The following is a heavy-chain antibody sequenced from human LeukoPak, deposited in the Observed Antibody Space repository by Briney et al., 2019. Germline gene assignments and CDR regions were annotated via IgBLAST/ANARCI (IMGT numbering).Heavy chain of an antibody. J-gene: IGHJ4*02. V-gene: IGHV5-51*01. CDR3: ARGYGAYGHYLDY. Sequence: GESLKISCKGSGYSFTNYWIGWVRQMPGKGLEWMGIICPGDSDTRYSPSFQGQVTISADKFLTSAYLQWSSLKASDTAMYYCARGYGAYGHYLDYRGQGTLVTVSS. CDR1: GYSFTNYW. D-gene: IGHD5-12*01. CDR2: ICPGDSDT.